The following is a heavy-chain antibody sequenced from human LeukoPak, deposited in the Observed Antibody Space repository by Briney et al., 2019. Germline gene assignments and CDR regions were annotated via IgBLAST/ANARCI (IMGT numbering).Heavy chain of an antibody. D-gene: IGHD3-22*01. Sequence: TPSETLSLTCTVSGASIRSYYWSWIRQPPGKGLEWIGNIYYIGSTNYNPSLKSRVTISVDTSKNQFSLKLNSVTAADTAVYYCARQVRDSSDFYREFDSWGQGTLVTVSS. CDR1: GASIRSYY. J-gene: IGHJ4*02. CDR3: ARQVRDSSDFYREFDS. CDR2: IYYIGST. V-gene: IGHV4-59*08.